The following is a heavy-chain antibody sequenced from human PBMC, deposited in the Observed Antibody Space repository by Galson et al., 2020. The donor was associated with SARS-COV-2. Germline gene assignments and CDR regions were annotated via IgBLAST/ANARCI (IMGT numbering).Heavy chain of an antibody. D-gene: IGHD3-22*01. V-gene: IGHV4-34*01. CDR3: ARSRQDVTMIVVAIADYYDYMDV. Sequence: SETLSLTCAVYGGSFSDYYWNWIRQSPGKGLEWIGEINHSGSTKSSPSLKSRVTIAVDTSKNQFSLKLTSMTAADTAVYYCARSRQDVTMIVVAIADYYDYMDVWSKGTTVTISS. CDR2: INHSGST. J-gene: IGHJ6*03. CDR1: GGSFSDYY.